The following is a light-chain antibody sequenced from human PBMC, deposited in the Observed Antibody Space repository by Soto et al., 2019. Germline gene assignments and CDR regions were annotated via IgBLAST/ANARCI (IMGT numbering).Light chain of an antibody. CDR1: QSVSIY. J-gene: IGKJ4*01. V-gene: IGKV3-20*01. CDR2: DTS. CDR3: QQYGRSPLT. Sequence: EIVLTQSPGTLSLGVWEGVSLACSSSQSVSIYLAWYQQTPGQAPRLLIYDTSNRATGTPDRFSGSGSGTDFTLTISRLEPEDFTVYYCQQYGRSPLTFGGGTKVDIK.